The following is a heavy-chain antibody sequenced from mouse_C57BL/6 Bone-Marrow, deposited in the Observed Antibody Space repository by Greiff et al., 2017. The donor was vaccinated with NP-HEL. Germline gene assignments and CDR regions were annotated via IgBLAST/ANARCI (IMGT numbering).Heavy chain of an antibody. CDR1: GYSITSGYY. CDR3: ARDPLHYYGSSYRYFDV. V-gene: IGHV3-6*01. Sequence: DVKLQESGPGLVKPSQSLSLTCSVTGYSITSGYYWNWIRQFPGNQLEWMGYISYDGSNNYNPSLKNRISITRDTSKIQFFLKLNSVTTEDTATYYCARDPLHYYGSSYRYFDVWGTGTTVTVSS. J-gene: IGHJ1*03. D-gene: IGHD1-1*01. CDR2: ISYDGSN.